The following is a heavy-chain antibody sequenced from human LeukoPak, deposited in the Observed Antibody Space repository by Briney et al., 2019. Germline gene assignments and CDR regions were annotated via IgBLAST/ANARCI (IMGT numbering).Heavy chain of an antibody. CDR1: GFTFNSHG. Sequence: PGRSLRLSCAASGFTFNSHGMHWVRQAPGKGLKWVAVISYDGSNKYYADSVKGRFTISRDNSKNTLYLQMNSLRAEDTAVYYCAKDVVVEGWFDPWGQGTLVTVSS. D-gene: IGHD2-2*01. J-gene: IGHJ5*02. V-gene: IGHV3-30*18. CDR2: ISYDGSNK. CDR3: AKDVVVEGWFDP.